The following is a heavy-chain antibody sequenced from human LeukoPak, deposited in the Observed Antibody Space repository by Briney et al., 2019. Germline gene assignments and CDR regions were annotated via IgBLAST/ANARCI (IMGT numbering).Heavy chain of an antibody. D-gene: IGHD6-19*01. CDR3: ARLHSSEGFDY. CDR2: IYHSGST. V-gene: IGHV4-30-2*01. CDR1: GGSISSGGYS. Sequence: SQTLSLTCAVSGGSISSGGYSWSWIRQPPGKGLEWIGYIYHSGSTYYNPSLKSRVTISVDGSKNQFSLKLSSVTAADTAVYYCARLHSSEGFDYWGQGTLVTVFS. J-gene: IGHJ4*02.